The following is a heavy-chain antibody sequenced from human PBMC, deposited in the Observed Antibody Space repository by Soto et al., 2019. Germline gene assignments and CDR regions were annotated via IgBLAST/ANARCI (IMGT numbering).Heavy chain of an antibody. D-gene: IGHD6-13*01. Sequence: EVQLVESGGGLVQPGGSLRLSCAASGFTVSSDYMAWVRQAPGKGLEWVSLIYSGDGATYYTDSVKGRFTISRDNSKKTVYLQMNGLRADATVVYSCANHDNLGNWGRGTLVTVSS. J-gene: IGHJ2*01. V-gene: IGHV3-66*01. CDR2: IYSGDGAT. CDR1: GFTVSSDY. CDR3: ANHDNLGN.